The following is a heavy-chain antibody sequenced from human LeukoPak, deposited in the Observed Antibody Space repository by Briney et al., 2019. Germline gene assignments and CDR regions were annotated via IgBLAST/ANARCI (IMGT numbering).Heavy chain of an antibody. CDR3: ARYPYYDILTGHYRQYFQH. CDR1: GFTFSSYW. V-gene: IGHV4-59*05. D-gene: IGHD3-9*01. J-gene: IGHJ1*01. CDR2: IYYSGST. Sequence: GSLRLSCAASGFTFSSYWMNWVRQAPGKGLEWIGSIYYSGSTYYNPSLKSRVTISVDTSKNQFSLKLSSVTAADTAVYYCARYPYYDILTGHYRQYFQHWGQGTLVTVSS.